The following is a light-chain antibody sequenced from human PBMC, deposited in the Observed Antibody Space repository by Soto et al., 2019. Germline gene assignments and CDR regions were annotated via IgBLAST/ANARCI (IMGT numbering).Light chain of an antibody. CDR3: QQGYSIHALT. V-gene: IGKV1-39*01. Sequence: DIQMTQSPSSLSASVRDSVTITCRASQNIRNYLNWYQQKPGRAPKILIYAASSLQSGVPSRFSGGGSGTDFTLTITSLQPEDFASYYCQQGYSIHALTFGGGTKVELK. CDR2: AAS. J-gene: IGKJ4*01. CDR1: QNIRNY.